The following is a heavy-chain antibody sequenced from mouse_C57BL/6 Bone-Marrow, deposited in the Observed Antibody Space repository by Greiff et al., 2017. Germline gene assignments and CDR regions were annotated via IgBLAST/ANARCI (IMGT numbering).Heavy chain of an antibody. CDR3: TYDYDP. CDR2: IDPENGDT. Sequence: DVHLVESGAELVRPGASVKLSCTASGFNIKDDYMHWVKQRPEQGLEWIGWIDPENGDTEYASKFQGKATITADTSSNTAYLQLSSLTSEDTAVYYCTYDYDPWGQGTLVTVSA. CDR1: GFNIKDDY. D-gene: IGHD2-4*01. V-gene: IGHV14-4*01. J-gene: IGHJ3*01.